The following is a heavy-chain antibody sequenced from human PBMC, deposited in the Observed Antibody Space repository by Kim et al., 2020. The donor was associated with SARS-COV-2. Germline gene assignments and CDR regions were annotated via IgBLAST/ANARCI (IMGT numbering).Heavy chain of an antibody. V-gene: IGHV3-23*01. CDR3: ANLPGDY. J-gene: IGHJ4*02. Sequence: SGGSTDYSDSVKGRFTISRDIYKNTLYLQMNNLRAEDTAVYYCANLPGDYWGQGTLVTVSS. CDR2: SGGST.